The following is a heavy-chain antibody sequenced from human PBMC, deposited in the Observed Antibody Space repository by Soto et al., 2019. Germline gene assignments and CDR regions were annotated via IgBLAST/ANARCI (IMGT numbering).Heavy chain of an antibody. CDR2: INHSGST. CDR1: GGSFSGYY. V-gene: IGHV4-34*01. Sequence: PSETLSLTCAVYGGSFSGYYWSWIRQPPGKGLEWIGEINHSGSTNYNPSLKSRVTISVDTSKNQFSLKLSSVTAEDTAVYYCAKDDWIVPAAAYYFDYWGQGTLVTVSS. CDR3: AKDDWIVPAAAYYFDY. D-gene: IGHD2-2*01. J-gene: IGHJ4*02.